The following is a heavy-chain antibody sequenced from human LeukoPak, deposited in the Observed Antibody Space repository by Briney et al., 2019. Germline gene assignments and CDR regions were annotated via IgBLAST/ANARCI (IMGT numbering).Heavy chain of an antibody. CDR2: ISYSGNNY. J-gene: IGHJ4*02. V-gene: IGHV3-30*03. CDR1: GFTFSHYD. CDR3: ARGPPTSRSGAHFDY. D-gene: IGHD5-12*01. Sequence: GGSLRLSCAASGFTFSHYDMHWVRQAPGEGLQWVAFISYSGNNYYYADSVKGRFIISRDDSKNTLYVEMNSLRLDDTAIYYCARGPPTSRSGAHFDYWGQGSLVTVSP.